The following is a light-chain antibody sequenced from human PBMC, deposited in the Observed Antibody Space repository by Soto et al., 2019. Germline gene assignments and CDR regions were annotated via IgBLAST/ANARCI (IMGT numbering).Light chain of an antibody. CDR3: QHYNDWPPTWT. Sequence: EIVMTQSPATLSVSPGERATLSCRASQSVSSKLAWYQQKPGQAPRVLIFGASTRATGVPARFSGSGSGTEFTLPISSLQSEDFAVYYCQHYNDWPPTWTFGPGTRVEIK. CDR2: GAS. V-gene: IGKV3-15*01. CDR1: QSVSSK. J-gene: IGKJ1*01.